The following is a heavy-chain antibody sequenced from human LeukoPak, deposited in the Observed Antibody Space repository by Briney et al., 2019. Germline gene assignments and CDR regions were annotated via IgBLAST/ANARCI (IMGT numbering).Heavy chain of an antibody. CDR2: IYYSGST. J-gene: IGHJ4*02. V-gene: IGHV4-39*07. CDR3: ARDGGSSGWRKGIFDY. CDR1: GGSISSSSYY. Sequence: SETLSLTCTVSGGSISSSSYYWGWIRQPPGKGLEWIGSIYYSGSTYYNPSLKSRVTISVDTSKNQFSLKLSSVTAADTAVYYCARDGGSSGWRKGIFDYWGQGTLVTVSS. D-gene: IGHD6-19*01.